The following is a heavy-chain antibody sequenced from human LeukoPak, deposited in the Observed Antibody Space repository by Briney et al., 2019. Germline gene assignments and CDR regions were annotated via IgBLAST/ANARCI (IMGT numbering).Heavy chain of an antibody. CDR3: AREKYSSSSVPFDY. J-gene: IGHJ4*02. CDR2: ISSTSYI. V-gene: IGHV3-21*01. D-gene: IGHD6-6*01. CDR1: GFTFSSYW. Sequence: PGGSLRLSCVASGFTFSSYWMTWVRQAPGKGLEWVSSISSTSYIYYADSVKGRFTISRDNAKNSLYLQMNSLRAEDTAVYYCAREKYSSSSVPFDYWGQGTLVTVSS.